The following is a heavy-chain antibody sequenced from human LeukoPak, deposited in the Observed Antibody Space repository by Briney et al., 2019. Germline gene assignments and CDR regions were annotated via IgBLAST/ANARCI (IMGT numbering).Heavy chain of an antibody. CDR3: AVRYYDFWSGYYSYYFDY. CDR1: GGSFSGYY. J-gene: IGHJ4*02. V-gene: IGHV4-34*01. D-gene: IGHD3-3*01. CDR2: INHSGST. Sequence: SETLSLTCAVYGGSFSGYYWSWLRQPPGKGLEWIGEINHSGSTNYNPSLKSRVTISVDTPKNQFSLKLSSVTAADTVVYYWAVRYYDFWSGYYSYYFDYWGQGTLVTVSS.